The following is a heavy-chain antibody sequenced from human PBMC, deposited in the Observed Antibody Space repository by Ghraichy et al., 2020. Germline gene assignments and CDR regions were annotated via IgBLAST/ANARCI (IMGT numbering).Heavy chain of an antibody. D-gene: IGHD6-13*01. CDR3: ARGAAAVDY. CDR2: INHSGST. V-gene: IGHV4-34*01. Sequence: SETLSLTCAVYGGSFSGYYWSWIRQPPGKGLEWIGEINHSGSTNYNPSLKSRVTISVDTSKNQFSLKLSSVTAADTAVYYCARGAAAVDYWGQGTLVTVSS. J-gene: IGHJ4*02. CDR1: GGSFSGYY.